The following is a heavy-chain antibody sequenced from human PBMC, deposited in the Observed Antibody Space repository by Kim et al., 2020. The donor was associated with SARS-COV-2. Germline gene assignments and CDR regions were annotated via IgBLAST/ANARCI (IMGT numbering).Heavy chain of an antibody. V-gene: IGHV4-31*03. Sequence: SGPTLVNPSQTLSLTCTVSGASMRSGTHYWTWIRQFPGKGLEWIGYIYYSGSTYYNPSLKSRATISIDMSENQFSLKLDSLTSADTAVYYCARAGITLVRGGTTYFYYGLDVWGQGTTVNVSS. CDR3: ARAGITLVRGGTTYFYYGLDV. J-gene: IGHJ6*02. CDR2: IYYSGST. D-gene: IGHD3-10*01. CDR1: GASMRSGTHY.